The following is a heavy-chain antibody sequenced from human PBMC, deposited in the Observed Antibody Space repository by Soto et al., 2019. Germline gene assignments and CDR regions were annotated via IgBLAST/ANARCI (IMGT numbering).Heavy chain of an antibody. Sequence: SVKVSCKASGGTFSSYAISWVRQAPGQGLEWMGGIIPIFGTANYAQKFQGRVTITADESTSTAYMELSSLRSEDTAVYYCASHIAAAGISPRYYYYYGMDVWGQGTTVTVSS. CDR2: IIPIFGTA. D-gene: IGHD6-13*01. CDR3: ASHIAAAGISPRYYYYYGMDV. CDR1: GGTFSSYA. V-gene: IGHV1-69*13. J-gene: IGHJ6*02.